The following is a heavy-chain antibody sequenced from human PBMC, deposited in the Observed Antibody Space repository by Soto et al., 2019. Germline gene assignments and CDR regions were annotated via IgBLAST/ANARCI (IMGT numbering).Heavy chain of an antibody. CDR2: IYPDDSDT. CDR3: ARNSLTGYYNYYYSMHV. CDR1: GYSFSSYW. Sequence: PGESLKISCKSSGYSFSSYWIAWVRLMPGKGLEWMGSIYPDDSDTKYSPSFQGQVTISADKSISAAYLQWSSLKASDTAIYYCARNSLTGYYNYYYSMHVWGQGTTVTVSS. V-gene: IGHV5-51*01. J-gene: IGHJ6*02. D-gene: IGHD3-9*01.